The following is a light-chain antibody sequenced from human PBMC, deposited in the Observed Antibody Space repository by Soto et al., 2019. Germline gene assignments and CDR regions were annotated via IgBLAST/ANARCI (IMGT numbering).Light chain of an antibody. Sequence: QSVLTQPASVSGSPGQSITISCTGTSGDIGSYNRVSWYQQHPGKAPKLIIYEVTDRPSGVSNRFSGPKSGNTASLTISGLQAEDEAEYYCSSYTNINTRACVFGTGTKVIVL. CDR3: SSYTNINTRACV. CDR2: EVT. CDR1: SGDIGSYNR. J-gene: IGLJ1*01. V-gene: IGLV2-14*01.